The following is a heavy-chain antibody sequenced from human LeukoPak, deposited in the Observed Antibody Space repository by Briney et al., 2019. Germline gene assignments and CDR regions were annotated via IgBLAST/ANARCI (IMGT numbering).Heavy chain of an antibody. CDR3: ARDELVAAFDY. V-gene: IGHV3-30-3*01. Sequence: GRSLRLSCADSGFTFSSYAMHWVRQAPGKGLEWVAVISYDGSNKYYADSVKGRFTISRDNSKNTLYLQMNSLRAEDTAVYYCARDELVAAFDYWGQGTLVTVSS. J-gene: IGHJ4*02. CDR2: ISYDGSNK. CDR1: GFTFSSYA. D-gene: IGHD2-15*01.